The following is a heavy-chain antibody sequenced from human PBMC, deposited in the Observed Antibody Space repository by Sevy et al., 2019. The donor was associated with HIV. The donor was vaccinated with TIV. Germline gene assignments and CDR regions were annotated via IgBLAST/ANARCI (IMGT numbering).Heavy chain of an antibody. CDR2: ISYDGSNK. Sequence: SLRLSCAASGFTFSSYGMHWVRQAPGKGLEWVAVISYDGSNKYYADSVKGRFTISRDNSKNTLYLQMNSLRAEDTAVYYCAKGGGYDSSGYYFFRSAGYFDYWGQGTLVTVSS. CDR3: AKGGGYDSSGYYFFRSAGYFDY. J-gene: IGHJ4*02. CDR1: GFTFSSYG. D-gene: IGHD3-22*01. V-gene: IGHV3-30*18.